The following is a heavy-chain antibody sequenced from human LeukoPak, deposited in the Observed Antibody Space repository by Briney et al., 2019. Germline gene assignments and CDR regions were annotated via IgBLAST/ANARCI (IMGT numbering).Heavy chain of an antibody. CDR3: ARENPIVVAEWYFDL. V-gene: IGHV3-13*01. CDR1: GLTFSSYD. CDR2: IGTAGDT. D-gene: IGHD3-22*01. Sequence: GGSLRLSCAASGLTFSSYDMHWVRQATGKGLEWVSAIGTAGDTYYPGSVKGRFTISRENAKNSLYLQMNSLRAGDTAVYYCARENPIVVAEWYFDLWGRGTLVTVSS. J-gene: IGHJ2*01.